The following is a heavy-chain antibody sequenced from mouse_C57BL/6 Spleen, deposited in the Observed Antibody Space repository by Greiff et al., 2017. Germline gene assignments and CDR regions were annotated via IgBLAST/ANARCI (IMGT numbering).Heavy chain of an antibody. J-gene: IGHJ4*01. Sequence: QVQLQQSGAELVRPGTSVKVSCKASGYAFTNYLIEWVKQRPGQGLEWIGVINPGSGGTNYNEKFKGKATLTADKSSSTAYMQLSSLTSEDSAVYFGARGNWPSYYAMDYWGQGTSVTVSS. CDR1: GYAFTNYL. D-gene: IGHD4-1*01. V-gene: IGHV1-54*01. CDR3: ARGNWPSYYAMDY. CDR2: INPGSGGT.